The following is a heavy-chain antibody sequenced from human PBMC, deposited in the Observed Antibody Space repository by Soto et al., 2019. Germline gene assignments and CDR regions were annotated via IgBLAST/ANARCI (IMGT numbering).Heavy chain of an antibody. V-gene: IGHV4-30-2*01. J-gene: IGHJ6*02. CDR3: ARDRRLERRLDYYYGMDV. CDR2: IYHSGST. Sequence: PSETLSLTCAVSGGSISSGGYSWSWIRQPPGKGLEWIGYIYHSGSTYYNPSLKSRVTISVDRSKNQFSLKLSSVTAADTAVYYCARDRRLERRLDYYYGMDVWGQGTTVTVSS. D-gene: IGHD1-1*01. CDR1: GGSISSGGYS.